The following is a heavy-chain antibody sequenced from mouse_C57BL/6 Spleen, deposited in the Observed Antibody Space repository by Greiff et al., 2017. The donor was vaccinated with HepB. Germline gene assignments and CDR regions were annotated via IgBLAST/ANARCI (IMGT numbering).Heavy chain of an antibody. D-gene: IGHD2-14*01. V-gene: IGHV1-15*01. CDR2: IDPETGGT. J-gene: IGHJ4*01. CDR1: GYTFTDYE. CDR3: TRSAVGVRAMDY. Sequence: QVQLQQSGAELVRPGASVTLSCKASGYTFTDYEMHWVKQTPVHGLEWIGAIDPETGGTAYNQKFKGKAILTADKSSSTAYMELRSLTSEDSAVYYCTRSAVGVRAMDYWGQGTSVTVSS.